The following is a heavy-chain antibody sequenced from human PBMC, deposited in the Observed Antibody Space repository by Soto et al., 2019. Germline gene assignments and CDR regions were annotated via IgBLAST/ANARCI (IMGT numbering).Heavy chain of an antibody. V-gene: IGHV3-30-3*01. CDR1: GFIFSDYA. D-gene: IGHD6-6*01. CDR2: ISPAGTNQ. Sequence: PGGSLRLSCVASGFIFSDYAMHWARQAPGMGLEWVALISPAGTNQYYADSAKGRFTISRDNSKNTLYLQMNSLRPEDTGLYYCARENSRISPRLFQHWGQGALVTVSS. J-gene: IGHJ1*01. CDR3: ARENSRISPRLFQH.